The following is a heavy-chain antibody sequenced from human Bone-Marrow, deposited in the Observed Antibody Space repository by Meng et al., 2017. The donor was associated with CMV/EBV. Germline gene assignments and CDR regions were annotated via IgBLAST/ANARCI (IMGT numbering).Heavy chain of an antibody. J-gene: IGHJ3*02. CDR2: IGPDGSQK. Sequence: GESLKISCAASGLTFSGYWMDWVRQAPGKGLEWVANIGPDGSQKYYVDSVKGRFTISRDNAKNSLYLQMNSLRAEDTAFYFCARDLGFWHFEIWGQGTMVTVSS. V-gene: IGHV3-7*01. CDR1: GLTFSGYW. D-gene: IGHD2/OR15-2a*01. CDR3: ARDLGFWHFEI.